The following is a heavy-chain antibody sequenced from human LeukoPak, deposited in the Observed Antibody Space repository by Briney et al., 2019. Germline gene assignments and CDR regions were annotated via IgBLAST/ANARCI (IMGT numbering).Heavy chain of an antibody. Sequence: QPGGSLRLSCAASGFTFSSYEMNWVRQAPGKGLEWVSYISSSGSTIYYADSVKGRFTISRDNAKNSLYLQMNSLRAEDTAVYYCARGRAYCSGTSCNTDYWGQGTLVTVSS. CDR1: GFTFSSYE. CDR2: ISSSGSTI. CDR3: ARGRAYCSGTSCNTDY. D-gene: IGHD2-2*01. J-gene: IGHJ4*02. V-gene: IGHV3-48*03.